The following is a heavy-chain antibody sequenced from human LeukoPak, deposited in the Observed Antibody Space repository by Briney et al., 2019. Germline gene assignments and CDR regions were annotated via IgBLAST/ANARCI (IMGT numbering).Heavy chain of an antibody. D-gene: IGHD3-3*01. V-gene: IGHV3-11*06. J-gene: IGHJ6*02. CDR1: GFTFSDYY. Sequence: GGSLRLSCAASGFTFSDYYMSWIRQAPGKGLEWVSYISSSSSYTNYADSVKGRFTISRDNAKNSLYLQMNSLRAEDTAVYYCARDRRFAIFGVVIDRGYYGMDVWGQGTTVTVSS. CDR3: ARDRRFAIFGVVIDRGYYGMDV. CDR2: ISSSSSYT.